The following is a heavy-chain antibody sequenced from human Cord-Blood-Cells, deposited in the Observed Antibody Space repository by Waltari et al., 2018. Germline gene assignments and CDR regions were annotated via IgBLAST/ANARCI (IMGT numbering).Heavy chain of an antibody. CDR3: ARGPAAETYSVWYFDL. CDR1: GYTFTGYS. V-gene: IGHV1-2*02. D-gene: IGHD2-2*01. CDR2: INPNSGGT. J-gene: IGHJ2*01. Sequence: QVQLVQSGAEVKKPGASVKVSCKASGYTFTGYSMHSVRQAPGQGSEWMGWINPNSGGTNYAQKFQGRVTMTRDTSISTAYMELSRLRSDDTAVYYCARGPAAETYSVWYFDLWCRGTLVTVSS.